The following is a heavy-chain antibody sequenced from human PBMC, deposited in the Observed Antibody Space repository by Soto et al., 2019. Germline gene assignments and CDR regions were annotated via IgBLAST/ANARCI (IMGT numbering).Heavy chain of an antibody. Sequence: LCCTDPCGTNSSHASSWAQHAPGKGLEWMGGMNPNRGITGYAQKFQGRVTMTRNTSISTAYMELSSLRSEDTAVYYCARGEFSPPNGQWFDPWGKGTLVTVS. J-gene: IGHJ5*02. CDR3: ARGEFSPPNGQWFDP. D-gene: IGHD2-8*01. V-gene: IGHV1-8*01. CDR1: CGTNSSHA. CDR2: MNPNRGIT.